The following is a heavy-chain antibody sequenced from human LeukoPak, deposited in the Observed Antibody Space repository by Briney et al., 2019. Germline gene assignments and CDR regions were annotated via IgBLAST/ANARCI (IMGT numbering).Heavy chain of an antibody. CDR3: ARGPGRTGGALDAFDT. J-gene: IGHJ3*02. CDR2: IGTAGDT. D-gene: IGHD3-16*01. V-gene: IGHV3-13*01. CDR1: GFTFSSYD. Sequence: PGGSLRLSCAASGFTFSSYDMHWVRQATGKGLEWVSAIGTAGDTYYPGSVKGRFTISRENAKNSLYLQMNSLRAGDTAVYYCARGPGRTGGALDAFDTWGQGTMVTVSS.